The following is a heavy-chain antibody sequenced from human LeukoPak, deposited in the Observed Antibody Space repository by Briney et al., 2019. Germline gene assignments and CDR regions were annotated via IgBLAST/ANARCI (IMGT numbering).Heavy chain of an antibody. D-gene: IGHD1-26*01. V-gene: IGHV1-46*01. CDR2: ISPSGGNT. Sequence: GASVKVSCKASGYTFTSYYMHWVRQAPGQGLEWMGIISPSGGNTNYAQKFQDRVTMTRDMSTSTVYMELISLRSEDTAVYYCARSLVVGATYPYHWGQGTLVTVSS. CDR3: ARSLVVGATYPYH. CDR1: GYTFTSYY. J-gene: IGHJ5*02.